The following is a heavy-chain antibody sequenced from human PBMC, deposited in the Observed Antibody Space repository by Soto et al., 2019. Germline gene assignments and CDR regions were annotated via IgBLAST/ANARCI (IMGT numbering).Heavy chain of an antibody. V-gene: IGHV1-18*04. J-gene: IGHJ4*02. Sequence: QVLLVQSGAEVKKPGASVKVSCKASGYSFSTYGVSCVRQAPGQGLEWMGWLNTGDGNTAYAQKLQGRLTLTTDTSTTPAYMELRSLRSDDTAIYYCARGETYGSAREVFDHWGQGTLVTVSS. CDR2: LNTGDGNT. CDR3: ARGETYGSAREVFDH. CDR1: GYSFSTYG. D-gene: IGHD3-10*01.